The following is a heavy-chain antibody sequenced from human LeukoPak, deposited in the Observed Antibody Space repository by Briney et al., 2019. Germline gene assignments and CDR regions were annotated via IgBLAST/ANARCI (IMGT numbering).Heavy chain of an antibody. CDR2: IYSGGST. Sequence: GGSLRLSCAASGFTVSSNYMSWVRQAPGKGLEWVSVIYSGGSTYYAGSVKGRFTISRDNSKNTLYLQMNSLRAEDTAVYYCARISAGLYYFDYWGQGTLVTVSS. D-gene: IGHD6-25*01. CDR3: ARISAGLYYFDY. J-gene: IGHJ4*02. CDR1: GFTVSSNY. V-gene: IGHV3-53*01.